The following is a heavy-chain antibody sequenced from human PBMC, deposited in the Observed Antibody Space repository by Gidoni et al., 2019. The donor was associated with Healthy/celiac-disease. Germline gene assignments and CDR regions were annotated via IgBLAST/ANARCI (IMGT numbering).Heavy chain of an antibody. Sequence: QVQLQQWGAGLLKPSETLSLTCAVYGGSFSGYYWSWIRQPPGKGLEWIGEINHSGSTNYNPSLKSRVTISVDTSKNQFSLKLSSVTAADTAVYYCARGPSTHLGYGDHEAFDIWGQGTMVTVSS. CDR1: GGSFSGYY. CDR2: INHSGST. J-gene: IGHJ3*02. V-gene: IGHV4-34*01. CDR3: ARGPSTHLGYGDHEAFDI. D-gene: IGHD4-17*01.